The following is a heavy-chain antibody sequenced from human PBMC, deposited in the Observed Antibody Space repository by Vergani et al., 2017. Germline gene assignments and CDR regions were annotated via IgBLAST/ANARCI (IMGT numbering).Heavy chain of an antibody. Sequence: EVQLVQSGAEVKKPGATMKISCKVSGYTFTDHYMHWVKQAPGKGLEWMGRIIPMYGTTNLAQKFKGRLTIAADGSASIVYLDLSSLRSDDTAVYFCARDLYNSRVRGVFGYYAMDVWGQGTTVTVSS. CDR3: ARDLYNSRVRGVFGYYAMDV. V-gene: IGHV1-69-2*01. CDR1: GYTFTDHY. CDR2: IIPMYGTT. D-gene: IGHD3-10*01. J-gene: IGHJ6*02.